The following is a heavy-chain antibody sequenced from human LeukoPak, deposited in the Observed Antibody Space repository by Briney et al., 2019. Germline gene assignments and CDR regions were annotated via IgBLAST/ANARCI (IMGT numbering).Heavy chain of an antibody. CDR2: MSPNSGDT. V-gene: IGHV1-8*01. CDR3: ASILTYYYDSSGYYPFDY. CDR1: GYTFTTHD. J-gene: IGHJ4*02. D-gene: IGHD3-22*01. Sequence: GASVKVSCKASGYTFTTHDINWVRQATGQGLEWLGWMSPNSGDTGYAQKFQGRVTMTSDSSISTAYMELSSLRSEDTAVYYCASILTYYYDSSGYYPFDYWGQGTLVTVSS.